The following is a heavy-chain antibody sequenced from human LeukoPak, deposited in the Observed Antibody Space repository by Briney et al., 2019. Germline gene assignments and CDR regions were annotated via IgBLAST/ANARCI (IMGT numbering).Heavy chain of an antibody. J-gene: IGHJ3*02. CDR2: IYYSGST. V-gene: IGHV4-39*07. CDR1: GGSISSSSYY. CDR3: ARDSEYYGSGSYYNAEPGAFDI. D-gene: IGHD3-10*01. Sequence: SETLSLTCTVSGGSISSSSYYWGWIRQPPGKGLEWIGSIYYSGSTYYNPSLKSRVSISVDTSKNQFSLKLSSVTAADTAVYYCARDSEYYGSGSYYNAEPGAFDIWGQGTMVTVSS.